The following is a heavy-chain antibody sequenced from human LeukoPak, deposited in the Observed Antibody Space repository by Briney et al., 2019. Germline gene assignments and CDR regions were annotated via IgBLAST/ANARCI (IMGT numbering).Heavy chain of an antibody. V-gene: IGHV3-53*01. Sequence: GGSLRLSCAASGFTVSSHWMHWVRQAPGKGLVWVSRIYGDTYYADSVKGRFTISRDNSKNTLYLQMNSLRAEDTAVYYCARDPYNWNFRGAFDIWGQGTMVTVSS. CDR2: IYGDT. CDR3: ARDPYNWNFRGAFDI. CDR1: GFTVSSHW. D-gene: IGHD1-7*01. J-gene: IGHJ3*02.